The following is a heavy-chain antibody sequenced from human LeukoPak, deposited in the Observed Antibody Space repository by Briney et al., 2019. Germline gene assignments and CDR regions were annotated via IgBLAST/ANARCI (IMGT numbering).Heavy chain of an antibody. CDR1: GFTFSGSE. CDR2: ISNTGSTI. CDR3: ARGDDYGDNSFDY. V-gene: IGHV3-48*03. J-gene: IGHJ4*02. D-gene: IGHD4-17*01. Sequence: PGGSLRLSCAASGFTFSGSEMNWVRQAPGKGLEWVSYISNTGSTIYYADSVKGRFTISRDNAKNSLYLQMSSLRAEDTAVYYCARGDDYGDNSFDYWGQGTLVTVSS.